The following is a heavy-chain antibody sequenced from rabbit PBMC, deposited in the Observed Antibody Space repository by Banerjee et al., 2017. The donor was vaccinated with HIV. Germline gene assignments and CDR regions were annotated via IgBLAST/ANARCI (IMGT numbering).Heavy chain of an antibody. Sequence: QSLEESGGGLVKPGASLTLTCTASGFSFNSGYDMCWVRQAPGKGLEWVACAYAGSSGSTYSATWAKGRFTISKTSSTTVTLQMTSLTAADTATYFCARDSGAGRSWYTWDLWGPGTLVTVS. J-gene: IGHJ6*01. V-gene: IGHV1S40*01. CDR3: ARDSGAGRSWYTWDL. CDR1: GFSFNSGYD. D-gene: IGHD8-1*01. CDR2: AYAGSSGST.